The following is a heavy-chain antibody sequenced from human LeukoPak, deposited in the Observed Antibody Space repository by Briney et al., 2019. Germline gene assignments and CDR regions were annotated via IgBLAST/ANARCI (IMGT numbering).Heavy chain of an antibody. CDR2: ISRSGSTK. V-gene: IGHV3-11*01. Sequence: GGSLRLSCAASGFTFSDYNMRWIRQAPGKGLEWVSSISRSGSTKYYADSVKGRFTISRDNAKNSLFLQMNSLRAEDTAVYYCAKDLMIDARPAGIFDPWGQGTLVTVSS. J-gene: IGHJ5*02. CDR1: GFTFSDYN. D-gene: IGHD3-16*01. CDR3: AKDLMIDARPAGIFDP.